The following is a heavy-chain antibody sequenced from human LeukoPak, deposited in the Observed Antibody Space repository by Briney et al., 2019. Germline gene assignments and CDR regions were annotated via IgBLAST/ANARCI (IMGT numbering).Heavy chain of an antibody. Sequence: GGSLRLSCAASGFTFSSYSMNWVRQAPGKGLEWVSSISSSSSYIYYADSVKGRFTISRDNAKNSLYLQMNSLRAEDTAVYYCARADDILTGYYPFDYWGQGTLVTVSS. CDR3: ARADDILTGYYPFDY. J-gene: IGHJ4*02. V-gene: IGHV3-21*01. D-gene: IGHD3-9*01. CDR2: ISSSSSYI. CDR1: GFTFSSYS.